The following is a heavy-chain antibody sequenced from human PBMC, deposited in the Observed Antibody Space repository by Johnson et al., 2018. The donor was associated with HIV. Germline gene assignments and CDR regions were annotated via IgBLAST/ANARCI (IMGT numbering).Heavy chain of an antibody. CDR1: GFTFSSYA. D-gene: IGHD1-26*01. J-gene: IGHJ3*02. CDR3: AKGLWGGSYPHDAYDI. Sequence: QVQLVESGGGVVQPGRSLRLSCAASGFTFSSYAMHWVRQAPGKGLAWVAVISYDGRNKNYADSVKGRFTISRDNSNNTLFLQMNSLRAEDTAIYYCAKGLWGGSYPHDAYDIWGQGTMVTVSS. V-gene: IGHV3-30*14. CDR2: ISYDGRNK.